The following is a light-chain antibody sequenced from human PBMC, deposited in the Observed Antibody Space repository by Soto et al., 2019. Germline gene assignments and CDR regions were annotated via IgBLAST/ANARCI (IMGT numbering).Light chain of an antibody. CDR3: QQYGDSPET. J-gene: IGKJ1*01. Sequence: EIVVTQSPATLSLSPGGRANLSCRASQSVSSYLAWYQQKPGQAPRPLIYGASTRATGIPDRLSGSGYGTDLTLTISRLETEDFAVYYCQQYGDSPETFGHGTQVDIK. V-gene: IGKV3-20*01. CDR1: QSVSSY. CDR2: GAS.